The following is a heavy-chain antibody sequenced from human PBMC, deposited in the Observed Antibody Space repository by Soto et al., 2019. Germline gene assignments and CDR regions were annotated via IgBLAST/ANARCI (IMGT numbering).Heavy chain of an antibody. D-gene: IGHD6-19*01. CDR1: GYSISSGYY. J-gene: IGHJ4*02. Sequence: PSETLSLTCAVSGYSISSGYYWGWIRQPPGKGLEWIGSIYHSGSTYYNPSLKSRVTISVDTSKNQFSLKLSSVTAADTAVYYCARSVAATLAIDYWGRGTLVTVSS. CDR3: ARSVAATLAIDY. CDR2: IYHSGST. V-gene: IGHV4-38-2*01.